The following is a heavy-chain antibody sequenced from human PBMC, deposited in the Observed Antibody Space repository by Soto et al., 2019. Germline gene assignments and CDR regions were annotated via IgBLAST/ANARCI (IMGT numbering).Heavy chain of an antibody. CDR1: GFTFSSYG. Sequence: GGSLRLSCAASGFTFSSYGMHWVRQAPGKGLEWVAVISYDGSNKYYADSVKGRFTISRDNSKNTLYLQMNSLRAEDTAVYYRAKDRDSSGYWAPPDYWGQGTLVTVS. V-gene: IGHV3-30*18. CDR2: ISYDGSNK. J-gene: IGHJ4*02. CDR3: AKDRDSSGYWAPPDY. D-gene: IGHD3-22*01.